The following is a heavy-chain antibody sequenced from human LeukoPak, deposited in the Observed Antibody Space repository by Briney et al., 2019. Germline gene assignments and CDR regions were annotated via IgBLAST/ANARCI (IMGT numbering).Heavy chain of an antibody. CDR2: ISYDGSNK. CDR3: AREVDY. V-gene: IGHV3-30*04. J-gene: IGHJ4*02. Sequence: GRSLRLSGAAAGFTFSSYAMHWVGQAPGKGLEWVAVISYDGSNKYYADSVKGRFTISRDNSKNTLYLQMNSLRAEDTAVYYCAREVDYWGQGTLVTVSS. CDR1: GFTFSSYA.